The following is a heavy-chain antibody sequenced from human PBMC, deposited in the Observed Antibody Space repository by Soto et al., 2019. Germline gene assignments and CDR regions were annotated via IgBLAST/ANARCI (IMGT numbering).Heavy chain of an antibody. D-gene: IGHD3-3*01. CDR2: IVPLFGTS. V-gene: IGHV1-69*06. Sequence: QERLVQSGAEVRKPGSSVKVSCKVTGGTSTRYAINWVRQAPGQGLEWMGGIVPLFGTSKYAQKFQGRVTITADTSTNIADMELRSLRAEDTAVYYCNRGSEYDFWSGYLWGQETLVSVSS. CDR3: NRGSEYDFWSGYL. CDR1: GGTSTRYA. J-gene: IGHJ4*02.